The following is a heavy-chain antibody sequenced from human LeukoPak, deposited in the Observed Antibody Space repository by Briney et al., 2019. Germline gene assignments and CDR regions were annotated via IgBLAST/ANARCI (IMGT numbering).Heavy chain of an antibody. J-gene: IGHJ4*02. Sequence: GGSLRLSCAASGFTFSNYWMSWVRQAPGKGLEWVANIKQDGSEKYYVDSVKGRFTISIDNAENSLYLQMNSLRTEDTAVYYCARDFGSRGSGTVYYFDYWGQGTQVTVSS. D-gene: IGHD3-10*01. CDR3: ARDFGSRGSGTVYYFDY. V-gene: IGHV3-7*01. CDR1: GFTFSNYW. CDR2: IKQDGSEK.